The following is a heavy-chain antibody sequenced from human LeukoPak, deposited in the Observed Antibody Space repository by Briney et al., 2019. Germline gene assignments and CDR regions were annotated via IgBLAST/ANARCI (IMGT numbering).Heavy chain of an antibody. CDR1: GGSISSYY. D-gene: IGHD6-6*01. CDR2: IYYSGST. Sequence: SETLSLTCTVSGGSISSYYWNWIRQPPGKGLEWIGYIYYSGSTNYNPSLKSRVTISVDTSKNQFSLKLSSVTAADTAVYYCARGRTIAARFDYWGQGTLVTVSS. CDR3: ARGRTIAARFDY. V-gene: IGHV4-59*08. J-gene: IGHJ4*02.